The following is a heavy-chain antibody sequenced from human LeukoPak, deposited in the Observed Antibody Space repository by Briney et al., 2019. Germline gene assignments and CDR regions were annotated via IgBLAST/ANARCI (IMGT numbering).Heavy chain of an antibody. CDR3: ARENDRYGRIDY. CDR2: INHSGST. CDR1: GGSFSGYY. V-gene: IGHV4-34*01. J-gene: IGHJ4*02. Sequence: SETLSLTCAVYGGSFSGYYWSWIRQPPGKGLEWIGEINHSGSTDYNPSLKSRVIISIDTSKNQFSLRLSSVTAADTAVYYCARENDRYGRIDYWGQGTQVTVSS. D-gene: IGHD5-18*01.